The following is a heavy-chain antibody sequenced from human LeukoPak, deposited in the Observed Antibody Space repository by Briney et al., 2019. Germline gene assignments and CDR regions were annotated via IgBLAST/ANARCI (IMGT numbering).Heavy chain of an antibody. D-gene: IGHD3-10*01. CDR1: GFTFSSYW. CDR2: IKSDGSST. CDR3: TRGNYYGMDV. V-gene: IGHV3-74*01. J-gene: IGHJ6*02. Sequence: GGSLRLSCAASGFTFSSYWMHWVRQAPGKGLVWVSRIKSDGSSTSYADSVKGRFTISRDNAKNTLYLQMNSLRAEDTAVYYCTRGNYYGMDVWGQGTTVTVSS.